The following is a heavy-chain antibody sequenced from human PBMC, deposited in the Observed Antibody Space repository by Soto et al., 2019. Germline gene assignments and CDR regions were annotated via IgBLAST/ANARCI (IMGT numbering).Heavy chain of an antibody. D-gene: IGHD5-12*01. CDR3: AKGPDGYTYFDY. V-gene: IGHV3-30*18. CDR2: ISYDGSNK. CDR1: GFTFSSYG. J-gene: IGHJ4*02. Sequence: QVQLVESGGGVVQPGRSLRLSCAASGFTFSSYGRHWVRQAPGKGLEWVAVISYDGSNKYYADSVKCRFTISRDNSKHTLYLQMNSLRAEDTAVYYCAKGPDGYTYFDYWGQGTLVTVSS.